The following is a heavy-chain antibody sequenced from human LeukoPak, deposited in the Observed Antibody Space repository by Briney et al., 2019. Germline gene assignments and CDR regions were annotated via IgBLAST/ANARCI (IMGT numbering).Heavy chain of an antibody. D-gene: IGHD2-2*01. V-gene: IGHV4-30-2*01. CDR1: GGSISSGGYY. Sequence: TLSLTRTVSGGSISSGGYYWSWIRQPPGKGLEWIGYIYHSGSTYYNPSLKSRVTISVDRSKNQFSLKLSSVTAADTAVYYCARDACSTSCSLDYWGQGTLVTVSS. J-gene: IGHJ4*02. CDR2: IYHSGST. CDR3: ARDACSTSCSLDY.